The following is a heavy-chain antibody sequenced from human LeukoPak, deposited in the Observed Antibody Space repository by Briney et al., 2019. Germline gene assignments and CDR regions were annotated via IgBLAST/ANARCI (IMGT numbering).Heavy chain of an antibody. J-gene: IGHJ4*02. D-gene: IGHD6-13*01. V-gene: IGHV3-7*01. CDR2: IKQDGSEK. CDR1: GFTFSSYW. Sequence: GGSLRLSCAASGFTFSSYWMSWVRQAPGKGLEWVANIKQDGSEKYYVDSVKGRFTISRDNAKNSLYMQMNSLRAEDTAVYYCARRTYSSSWYLTVFDYWGQGTLVTVSS. CDR3: ARRTYSSSWYLTVFDY.